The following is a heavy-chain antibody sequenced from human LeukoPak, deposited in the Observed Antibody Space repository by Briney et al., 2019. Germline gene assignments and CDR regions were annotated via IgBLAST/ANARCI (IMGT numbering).Heavy chain of an antibody. CDR3: AKDLNYYDSSGDDY. Sequence: GGSLRLSCAASGFTFSDYYMSWVRQAPGKGLEWVSAISGSGGSTYYADSVKGRFTISRDNSKNTLYLQMNSLRAENTAVYYCAKDLNYYDSSGDDYWGQGTLVTVSS. J-gene: IGHJ4*02. CDR1: GFTFSDYY. CDR2: ISGSGGST. D-gene: IGHD3-22*01. V-gene: IGHV3-23*01.